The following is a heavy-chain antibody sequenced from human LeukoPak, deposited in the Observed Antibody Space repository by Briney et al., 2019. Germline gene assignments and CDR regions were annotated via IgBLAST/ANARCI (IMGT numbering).Heavy chain of an antibody. Sequence: ASVKVSCKASGYTFTSYGISWVGQAPGQGLEWMGWISAYNGNTNYAQKLQGRVTMTTDTSTSTAYMELRSLRSDDTAVYYCARDQVAATWNWFDPWGQGTLVTVSS. V-gene: IGHV1-18*01. CDR2: ISAYNGNT. CDR3: ARDQVAATWNWFDP. J-gene: IGHJ5*02. D-gene: IGHD2-15*01. CDR1: GYTFTSYG.